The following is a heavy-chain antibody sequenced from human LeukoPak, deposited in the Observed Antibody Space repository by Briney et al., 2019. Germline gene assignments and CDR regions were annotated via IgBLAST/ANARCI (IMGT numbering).Heavy chain of an antibody. D-gene: IGHD5-18*01. CDR3: ARSQYSYDFFDY. V-gene: IGHV4-59*08. CDR1: GGSISYYY. Sequence: KASETLSLTCTVSGGSISYYYWTWIRQPPGKGLEWIGSIYYSGSTNYNPSLKSRVTISVDTSKKQFSLKLSSVTAADTAMYYCARSQYSYDFFDYWGQGTLVTVSS. CDR2: IYYSGST. J-gene: IGHJ4*02.